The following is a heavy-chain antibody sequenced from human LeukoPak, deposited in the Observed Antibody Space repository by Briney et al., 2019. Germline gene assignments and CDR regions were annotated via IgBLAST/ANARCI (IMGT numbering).Heavy chain of an antibody. J-gene: IGHJ6*02. Sequence: SETLSLTCAVYGGSFSGYYWSWIRQPPGKGLEWIGEINHSGSTNYNPSLKSRVTISVDTSKNQFSLKLSSVTAADTAVYYCARRARKHGGMDVWGQGTTVTVS. V-gene: IGHV4-34*01. CDR3: ARRARKHGGMDV. CDR2: INHSGST. D-gene: IGHD6-6*01. CDR1: GGSFSGYY.